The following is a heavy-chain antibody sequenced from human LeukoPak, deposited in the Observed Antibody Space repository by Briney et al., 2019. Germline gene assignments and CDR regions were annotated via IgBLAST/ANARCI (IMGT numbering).Heavy chain of an antibody. CDR1: GGSISSYY. CDR3: AREEVRGVMVDS. J-gene: IGHJ4*02. Sequence: PSETLSLTCTVSGGSISSYYWSWIRQPPGKGLEWIGYIYYSGSTNYNPSLKSRVTISVDTSKNQFSLKLTSVTAADTAVYYCAREEVRGVMVDSWGQGIQVTVSS. V-gene: IGHV4-59*12. D-gene: IGHD3-10*01. CDR2: IYYSGST.